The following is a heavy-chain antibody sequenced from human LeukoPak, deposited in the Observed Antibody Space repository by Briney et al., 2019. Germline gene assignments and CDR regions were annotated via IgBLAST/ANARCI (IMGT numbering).Heavy chain of an antibody. V-gene: IGHV4-34*01. CDR1: GGSFSGYY. J-gene: IGHJ4*02. D-gene: IGHD6-6*01. CDR2: INHSGST. Sequence: SETLSLTCAVYGGSFSGYYWSWIRQPPGKGLEWIGEINHSGSTNYNPSLKSRVTISVDTSKNQFSLKLSSVTAADTAVYYCARLMVRAARPYRTHLDYWGQGTLVTVSS. CDR3: ARLMVRAARPYRTHLDY.